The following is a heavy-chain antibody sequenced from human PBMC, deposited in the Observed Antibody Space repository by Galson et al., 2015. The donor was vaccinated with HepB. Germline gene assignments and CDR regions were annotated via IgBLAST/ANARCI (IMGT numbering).Heavy chain of an antibody. Sequence: SLRLSCAASGFTFSSYGMHWVRQAPGKGLEWVAVIWYDGSNKYYADSVKGRFTISRDNSKNTLYLQMNSLRAEDTAVYYCARGGKQWLEYNWFDPWGQGTLVTVSS. V-gene: IGHV3-33*08. D-gene: IGHD6-19*01. CDR2: IWYDGSNK. CDR3: ARGGKQWLEYNWFDP. CDR1: GFTFSSYG. J-gene: IGHJ5*02.